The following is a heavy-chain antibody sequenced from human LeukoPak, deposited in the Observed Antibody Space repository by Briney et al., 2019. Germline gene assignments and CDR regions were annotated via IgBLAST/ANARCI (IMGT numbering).Heavy chain of an antibody. J-gene: IGHJ4*02. CDR2: ISGSGGST. D-gene: IGHD1-26*01. CDR3: AKGGEVGATYYFDY. Sequence: GGSLRLSCAASGFTFSSYGMSWVRQAPGKGLEWVSTISGSGGSTCYADSVKGRFTISRDNSKNTLYLQMNSLRAEDTAVYYCAKGGEVGATYYFDYWGQGTLVTVSS. CDR1: GFTFSSYG. V-gene: IGHV3-23*01.